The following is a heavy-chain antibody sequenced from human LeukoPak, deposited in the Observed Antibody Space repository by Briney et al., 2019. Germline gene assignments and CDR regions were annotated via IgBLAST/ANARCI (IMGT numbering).Heavy chain of an antibody. D-gene: IGHD5-24*01. V-gene: IGHV3-30*02. CDR2: IRYDGSNK. Sequence: PGGSLRLSCAASGFTFSSYGMHWVRQAPGKGLEWVAFIRYDGSNKYYADSVKGRFTISRDNAKNSLYLEMNSLSADDTALYYCARDGSPEASINYFDTWGQGTPVTVSS. CDR1: GFTFSSYG. CDR3: ARDGSPEASINYFDT. J-gene: IGHJ5*02.